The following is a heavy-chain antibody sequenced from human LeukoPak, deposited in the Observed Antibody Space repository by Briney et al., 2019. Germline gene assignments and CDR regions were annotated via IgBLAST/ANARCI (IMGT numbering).Heavy chain of an antibody. J-gene: IGHJ4*02. CDR2: ISSSGSPI. Sequence: GGSLRLSCAASGFTFKNYEMNWVRRAPGKGLEWVSYISSSGSPIYYADSVKGRFTISRDNAKNSLYLQMNSLRAEDTAVYYCARGPSVGSGWSPDYWGQGTLVTVSS. CDR3: ARGPSVGSGWSPDY. D-gene: IGHD6-19*01. CDR1: GFTFKNYE. V-gene: IGHV3-48*03.